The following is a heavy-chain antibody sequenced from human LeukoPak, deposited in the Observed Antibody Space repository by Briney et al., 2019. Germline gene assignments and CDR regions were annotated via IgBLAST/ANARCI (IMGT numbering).Heavy chain of an antibody. CDR1: GGTFSSYA. D-gene: IGHD4-17*01. CDR2: IIPIFGTA. Sequence: GASVEVSCKASGGTFSSYAISWVRQAPGQGLEWMGGIIPIFGTANYAQKFQGRVTITADKSTSTAYMELSSLRSEDTAVYYCARANDYGDYELDYWGQGTLVTVSS. J-gene: IGHJ4*02. CDR3: ARANDYGDYELDY. V-gene: IGHV1-69*06.